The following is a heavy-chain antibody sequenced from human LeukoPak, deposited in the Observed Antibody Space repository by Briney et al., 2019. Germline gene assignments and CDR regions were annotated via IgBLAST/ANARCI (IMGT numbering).Heavy chain of an antibody. D-gene: IGHD1-26*01. CDR3: ARPTGIVGATFGAFDI. CDR2: IYYSGST. CDR1: GGSISSSSYY. V-gene: IGHV4-39*01. J-gene: IGHJ3*02. Sequence: SETLSLTCTVSGGSISSSSYYWGWIRQPPGKGLEWIGSIYYSGSTYYNPSLKSRVTISVDTSKNQFSLKLSSVTAADTAVYYCARPTGIVGATFGAFDIWGQGTMVTVSS.